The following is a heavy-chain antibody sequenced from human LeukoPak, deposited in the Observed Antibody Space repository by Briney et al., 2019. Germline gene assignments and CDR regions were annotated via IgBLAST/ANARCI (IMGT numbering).Heavy chain of an antibody. CDR2: IYYSGST. Sequence: PSETLSLTCTVSGGSISSYYCSWIRQPPGKGLEWIGYIYYSGSTNYNPSLKSRVTISVDTSKNQFSLKLSSVTAADTAVYYCARADGYSSGGGIFYTDYWGQGTLVTVSS. J-gene: IGHJ4*02. CDR3: ARADGYSSGGGIFYTDY. V-gene: IGHV4-59*01. D-gene: IGHD6-19*01. CDR1: GGSISSYY.